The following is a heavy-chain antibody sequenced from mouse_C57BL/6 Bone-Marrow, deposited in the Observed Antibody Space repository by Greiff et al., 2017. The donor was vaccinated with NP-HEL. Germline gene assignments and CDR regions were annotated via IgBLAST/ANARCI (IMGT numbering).Heavy chain of an antibody. J-gene: IGHJ1*03. V-gene: IGHV5-9*01. CDR1: GFTFSSYT. D-gene: IGHD4-1*01. Sequence: EVKLVESGGGLVKPGGSLKLSCAASGFTFSSYTMSWVRQTPEKRLEWVATISGGGGNTYYPDSVKGRFTISRDNAKNTLYLQMSSLRSEDTALYYCASPNWDWYFDVWGTGTTVTVSS. CDR2: ISGGGGNT. CDR3: ASPNWDWYFDV.